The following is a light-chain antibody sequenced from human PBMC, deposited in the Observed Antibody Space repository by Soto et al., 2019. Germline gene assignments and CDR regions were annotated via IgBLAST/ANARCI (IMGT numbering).Light chain of an antibody. CDR3: QQSYSTPLT. CDR1: QSISSY. CDR2: AAS. Sequence: DIQMTQSPSSLSASVGDRVTITCRASQSISSYLNWYQQKPGKAPKLLIYAASSLQSGVPSRFSGSCSGTYFTLTISSLQPEDFATYYCQQSYSTPLTFGGGTKVEIK. V-gene: IGKV1-39*01. J-gene: IGKJ4*01.